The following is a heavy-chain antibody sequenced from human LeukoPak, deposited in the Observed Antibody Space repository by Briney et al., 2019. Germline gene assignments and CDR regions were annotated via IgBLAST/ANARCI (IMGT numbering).Heavy chain of an antibody. CDR3: SRDRHCIGSTCYGL. Sequence: SETLSLTCAVYGGSFSGYYWSWIRQPPGKGLEWIGEINHSGSTNYNPSLKSRVTISVDTSKNQFSLKLSSVTAADTAVYYCSRDRHCIGSTCYGLWGQGTRVTVSS. CDR1: GGSFSGYY. J-gene: IGHJ4*02. D-gene: IGHD2-2*01. CDR2: INHSGST. V-gene: IGHV4-34*01.